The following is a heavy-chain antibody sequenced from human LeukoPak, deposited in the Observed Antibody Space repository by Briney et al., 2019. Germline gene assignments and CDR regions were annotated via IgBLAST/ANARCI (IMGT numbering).Heavy chain of an antibody. D-gene: IGHD3-22*01. CDR3: ARIPHYYDSRGNAFDI. V-gene: IGHV2-70*11. J-gene: IGHJ3*02. CDR2: IDWDDDK. Sequence: TLSLTCTVSGGSISSYYWSWIRQPPGKALEWLARIDWDDDKYYSTSLKTRLTISKDTSKNQVVLTMTNMDPVDTATYYCARIPHYYDSRGNAFDIWGQGTMVTVSS. CDR1: GGSISSYYW.